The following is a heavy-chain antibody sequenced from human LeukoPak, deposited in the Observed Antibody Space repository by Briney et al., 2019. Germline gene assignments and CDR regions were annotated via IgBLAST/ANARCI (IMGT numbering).Heavy chain of an antibody. Sequence: ASVKVSCKASGYTFTGYYMHWVRQAPGQGLEWMGWINPNSGGTNYAQKFQGRVTMTRDTSISTAYMELSRLRSYDTAVYYCARDRSSSWYSSSWENWFDPWGQGTLVTVSS. CDR2: INPNSGGT. V-gene: IGHV1-2*02. D-gene: IGHD6-13*01. CDR3: ARDRSSSWYSSSWENWFDP. CDR1: GYTFTGYY. J-gene: IGHJ5*02.